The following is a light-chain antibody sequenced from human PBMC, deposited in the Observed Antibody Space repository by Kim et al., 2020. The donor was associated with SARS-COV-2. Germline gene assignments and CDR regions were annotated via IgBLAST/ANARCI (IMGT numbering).Light chain of an antibody. Sequence: ASVAVGVTITCRASKDSNTYLAWYQQTSRKAPKLLISAASTLQSGVPSRFSGGGSGTVFTLTISSLQPEDFTTYYCQQLNTNPLTFGQGTRLEIK. J-gene: IGKJ5*01. CDR1: KDSNTY. CDR2: AAS. CDR3: QQLNTNPLT. V-gene: IGKV1-9*01.